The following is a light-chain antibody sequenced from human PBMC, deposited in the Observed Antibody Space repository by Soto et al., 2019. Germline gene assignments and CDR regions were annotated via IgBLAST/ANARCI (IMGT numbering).Light chain of an antibody. V-gene: IGKV3-11*01. CDR2: DAS. CDR3: PQRSNWPLT. Sequence: EIVLTQSPATLSLSPGESATLSCRASQRVSSYLDWNQQKPGQAPRLHIYDASNWVNGIPARFTGSGSGTDFNLTISNLDTEGGAVCYCPQRSNWPLTFGGGTKVEIK. CDR1: QRVSSY. J-gene: IGKJ4*01.